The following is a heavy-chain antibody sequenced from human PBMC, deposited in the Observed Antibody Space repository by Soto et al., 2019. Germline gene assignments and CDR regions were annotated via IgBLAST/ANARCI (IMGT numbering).Heavy chain of an antibody. D-gene: IGHD5-18*01. V-gene: IGHV3-11*01. CDR2: ISSSGSTI. CDR1: GFTFSDYY. J-gene: IGHJ4*02. CDR3: ARDFGALTSLHTAMVRGNDY. Sequence: PXESLRLSCAASGFTFSDYYMSWIRQAPGKGLEWVSYISSSGSTIYYADSVKGRFTISRDNAKNSLYLQMNSLRAEDTAVYYCARDFGALTSLHTAMVRGNDYWGQGTLVTVSS.